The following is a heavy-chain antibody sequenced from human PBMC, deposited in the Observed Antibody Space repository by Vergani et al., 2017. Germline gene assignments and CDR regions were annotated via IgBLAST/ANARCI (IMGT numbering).Heavy chain of an antibody. J-gene: IGHJ6*02. D-gene: IGHD5-12*01. Sequence: QVQLVQSGAEVKKPGASVKVSCKASGYTFTGYYMHWVRQAPGQGLEWMGWINPNSGGTNYAQKFQGRVTMTRDTSISTAYMELSRLRSEDTAVYYCARDHPIVATINLGMDVWGQGTTVTVSS. CDR2: INPNSGGT. V-gene: IGHV1-2*02. CDR3: ARDHPIVATINLGMDV. CDR1: GYTFTGYY.